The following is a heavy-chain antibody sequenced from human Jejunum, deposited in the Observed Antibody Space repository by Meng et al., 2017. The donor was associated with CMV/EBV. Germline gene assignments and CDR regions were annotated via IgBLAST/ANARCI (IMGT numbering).Heavy chain of an antibody. CDR2: LSNSGNT. CDR3: ARDPGVGYFYSGTDV. D-gene: IGHD1-26*01. Sequence: GGSISGYYWSWIRQPPGKGLEWIGYLSNSGNTYYNPSLKGRVTLSVDTSKNQFSLNLNSVTAADTALYYCARDPGVGYFYSGTDVWGQGTTVTVSS. J-gene: IGHJ6*02. CDR1: GGSISGYY. V-gene: IGHV4-59*01.